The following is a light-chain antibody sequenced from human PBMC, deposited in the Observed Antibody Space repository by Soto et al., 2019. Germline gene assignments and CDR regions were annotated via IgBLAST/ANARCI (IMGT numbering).Light chain of an antibody. V-gene: IGKV3-20*01. CDR1: QSVINGY. CDR3: QQYGSSPFT. Sequence: EIVLTQSPGTLSLSPGERATLSCRASQSVINGYLAWYQQRAGQPPRLVIYGASRRATGIPDRFSGSGSGTDFTLSISRLEREDFAAYYCQQYGSSPFTFGGGTKVEIK. CDR2: GAS. J-gene: IGKJ4*01.